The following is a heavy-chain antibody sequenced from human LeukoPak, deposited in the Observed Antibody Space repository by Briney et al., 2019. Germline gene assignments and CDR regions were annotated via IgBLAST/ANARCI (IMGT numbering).Heavy chain of an antibody. CDR2: ITISGHTK. Sequence: GGSLRLSCAASGFDLSTYEMNWVRQAPGKGLEWITDITISGHTKNYADSVKGRFTISRDNARTSLYLQMNSLRVEDTGVYYCARGDPHADLWGQGTLVTVSS. J-gene: IGHJ5*02. CDR1: GFDLSTYE. CDR3: ARGDPHADL. V-gene: IGHV3-48*03.